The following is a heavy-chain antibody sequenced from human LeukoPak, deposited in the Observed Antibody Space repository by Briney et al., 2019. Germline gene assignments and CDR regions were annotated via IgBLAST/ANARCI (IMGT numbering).Heavy chain of an antibody. CDR2: ITISGHTK. Sequence: GGSLRLSCAASGFDLSTYEMNWVRQAPGKGLEWITDITISGHTKNYADSVKGRFTISRDNARTSLYLQMNSLRVEDTGVYYCARGDPHADLWGQGTLVTVSS. J-gene: IGHJ5*02. CDR1: GFDLSTYE. CDR3: ARGDPHADL. V-gene: IGHV3-48*03.